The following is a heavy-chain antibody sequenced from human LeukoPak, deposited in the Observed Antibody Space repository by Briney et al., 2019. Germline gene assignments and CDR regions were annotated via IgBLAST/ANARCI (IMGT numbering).Heavy chain of an antibody. J-gene: IGHJ5*02. Sequence: GGSLRLSCAASGFTFSSYEMNWVRQAPGKGLEWVSYISSSGSTIYYADSVKGRFTISRDNAKNSLYLQMNSLRAEDTAIYYCARALYVASWFDAWGQGTLVTVSS. CDR1: GFTFSSYE. CDR2: ISSSGSTI. D-gene: IGHD2-8*01. CDR3: ARALYVASWFDA. V-gene: IGHV3-48*03.